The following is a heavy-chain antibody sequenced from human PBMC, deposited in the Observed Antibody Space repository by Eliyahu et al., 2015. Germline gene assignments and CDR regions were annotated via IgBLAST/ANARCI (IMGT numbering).Heavy chain of an antibody. J-gene: IGHJ4*02. CDR1: GASISRSDXX. V-gene: IGHV4-39*01. D-gene: IGHD2-21*01. Sequence: QLQLQESGPRLXKPSETLSLTCTVSGASISRSDXXXGWVRQSPGKGLEWXGNMYSSGNTFYDPXLSSRVAMSVDSSTNQLFLDLKSVTAADTAVYYCATTTGRIVRPTAEGSPGPFDYWGQGILVTVSS. CDR2: MYSSGNT. CDR3: ATTTGRIVRPTAEGSPGPFDY.